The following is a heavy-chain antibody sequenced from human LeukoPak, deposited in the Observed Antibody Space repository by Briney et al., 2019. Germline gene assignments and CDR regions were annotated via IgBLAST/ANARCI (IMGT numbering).Heavy chain of an antibody. D-gene: IGHD2-15*01. V-gene: IGHV1-69*13. CDR1: GGTFSSYA. CDR3: ARDEAYCSGGSCGAFDI. J-gene: IGHJ3*02. CDR2: IIPIFGTA. Sequence: SVKVSCKAFGGTFSSYAISWVRQAPGQGLEWMGGIIPIFGTANYAQKFQGRVTITADESTSTAYMELSSLGSEDTAVYYCARDEAYCSGGSCGAFDIWGQGTMVTVSS.